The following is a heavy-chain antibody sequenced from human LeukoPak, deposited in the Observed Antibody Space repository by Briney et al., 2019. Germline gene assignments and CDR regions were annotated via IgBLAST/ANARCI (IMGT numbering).Heavy chain of an antibody. CDR2: ITRGSEFT. CDR3: ARYALGVTNWFDP. J-gene: IGHJ5*02. CDR1: GFTFSGYR. V-gene: IGHV3-21*01. D-gene: IGHD2-21*02. Sequence: GGSLRLSCAASGFTFSGYRMNWVRQAPGKGLEWVSSITRGSEFTYYADSVKGRFTVSRDNAKNSMYLQMNSLRAEDTALYYCARYALGVTNWFDPWGQGTLVTVSS.